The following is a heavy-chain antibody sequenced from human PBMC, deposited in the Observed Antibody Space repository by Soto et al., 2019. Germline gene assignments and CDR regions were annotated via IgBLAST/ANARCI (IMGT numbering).Heavy chain of an antibody. CDR2: IYHSGST. V-gene: IGHV4-4*02. CDR3: ARDSPRTYYDFCSGYYERPNCFDP. CDR1: GGSISSSNW. D-gene: IGHD3-3*01. Sequence: SETLSLTCAVSGGSISSSNWWSWVRQPPGKGLEWIGEIYHSGSTNYNPSLKSRVTISVDKSKNQFSLKLSSVTAADTAVYYCARDSPRTYYDFCSGYYERPNCFDPWGQGTLVTVSS. J-gene: IGHJ5*02.